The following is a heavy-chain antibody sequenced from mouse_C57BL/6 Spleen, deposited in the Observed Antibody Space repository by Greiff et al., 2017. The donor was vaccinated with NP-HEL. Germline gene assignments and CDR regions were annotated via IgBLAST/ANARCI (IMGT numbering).Heavy chain of an antibody. CDR3: ARQLRLRGFDY. D-gene: IGHD3-2*02. V-gene: IGHV1-69*01. CDR1: GYTFTSYW. Sequence: QVQLKQPGAELVMPGASVKLSCKASGYTFTSYWMHWVKQRPGQGLEWIGEIDPSDSYTNYNQKFKGKSTLTVDKSYSTPYMLHSSLTSEDSAVYYCARQLRLRGFDYWGQGTTLTVSS. CDR2: IDPSDSYT. J-gene: IGHJ2*01.